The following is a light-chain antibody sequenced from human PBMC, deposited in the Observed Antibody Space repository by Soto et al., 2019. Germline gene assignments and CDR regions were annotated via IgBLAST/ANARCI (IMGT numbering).Light chain of an antibody. J-gene: IGKJ1*01. CDR2: DTS. Sequence: ETGLTQSPATLSLSPGERATLSCRASHSLDSYLAWYQKKPGQAPRLLIYDTSNRASGIPARFSGSGSGTDFTLTISSLEPEDSAVYYCLHRSNWPTFGQGTKVELK. CDR1: HSLDSY. CDR3: LHRSNWPT. V-gene: IGKV3-11*01.